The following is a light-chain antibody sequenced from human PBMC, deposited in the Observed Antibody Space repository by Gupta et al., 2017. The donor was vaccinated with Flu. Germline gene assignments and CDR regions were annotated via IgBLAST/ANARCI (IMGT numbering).Light chain of an antibody. CDR3: QQDGSSPRT. J-gene: IGKJ1*01. V-gene: IGKV3-20*01. CDR2: GAS. Sequence: EIVLTQSPGTLSLSPGERATLSCRASQSVTANYLAWYQQKPGQAPRLLIYGASTRATGIPDRFSGSGSETDFTLTIGRLEPGDFAVYYCQQDGSSPRTFGQGTRVELK. CDR1: QSVTANY.